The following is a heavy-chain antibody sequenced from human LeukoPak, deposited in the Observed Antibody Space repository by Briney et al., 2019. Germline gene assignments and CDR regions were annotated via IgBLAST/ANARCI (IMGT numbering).Heavy chain of an antibody. V-gene: IGHV1-46*01. Sequence: ASVKVSCKASGYTFTGYYMHWVRQAPGQGLEWIGIINPSGGSTSYAQKFQGRVTMTRDTSTSTVYMELSSLRSEDTAVYYCARADILTGYCFDYWGQGTLVTVSS. J-gene: IGHJ4*02. CDR3: ARADILTGYCFDY. CDR1: GYTFTGYY. CDR2: INPSGGST. D-gene: IGHD3-9*01.